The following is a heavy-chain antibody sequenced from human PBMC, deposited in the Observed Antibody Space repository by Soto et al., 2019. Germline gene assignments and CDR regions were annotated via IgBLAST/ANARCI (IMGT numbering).Heavy chain of an antibody. D-gene: IGHD4-17*01. CDR2: ISSDGSNN. CDR3: ARDTVRGDYGCDI. Sequence: QVQLVESGGGVVQPGRSLRLSCAAYGFTFSSFAMHWVRQAPGKGLEWVAVISSDGSNNFYADSVNGRFTISRDNSKNTLYLQMNSLRAEDTAVYYCARDTVRGDYGCDIWCQGTMVTVSS. J-gene: IGHJ3*02. CDR1: GFTFSSFA. V-gene: IGHV3-30-3*01.